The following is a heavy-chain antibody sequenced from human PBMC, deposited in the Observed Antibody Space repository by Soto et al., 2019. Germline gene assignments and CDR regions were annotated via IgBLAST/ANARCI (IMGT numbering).Heavy chain of an antibody. Sequence: EVQLLESGGGLVQPGGSLRLSCAASGFTFSSYAMNWVRQAPGKGLEWVSVISGSGGSTYYADSVKGRFTISRDNSKNTVFLEMNSLRAEDTAVYYCASFSYGSSNYPRGALAPRWYFDLWGRGALVTVSS. CDR1: GFTFSSYA. J-gene: IGHJ2*01. CDR3: ASFSYGSSNYPRGALAPRWYFDL. CDR2: ISGSGGST. D-gene: IGHD3-22*01. V-gene: IGHV3-23*01.